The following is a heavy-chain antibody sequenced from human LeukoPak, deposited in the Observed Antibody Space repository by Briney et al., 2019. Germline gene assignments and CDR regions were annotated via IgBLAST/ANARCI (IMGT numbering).Heavy chain of an antibody. V-gene: IGHV4-4*07. Sequence: NASETLSLTCSASGGSISGYYWNWIRQPAGKGLEWIGRIYTDGGTLYNPSLKSRVTMSVDTSKNQFSLKLTSVTAADTAVYYCAKVFLSVVRGVVRNHYFDNWGQGTLVTVSS. CDR3: AKVFLSVVRGVVRNHYFDN. CDR1: GGSISGYY. CDR2: IYTDGGT. J-gene: IGHJ4*02. D-gene: IGHD3-10*01.